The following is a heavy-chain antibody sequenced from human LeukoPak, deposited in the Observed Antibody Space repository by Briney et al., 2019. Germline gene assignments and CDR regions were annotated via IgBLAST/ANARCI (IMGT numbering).Heavy chain of an antibody. J-gene: IGHJ4*02. CDR3: AKYCCTSNFPREGFDY. V-gene: IGHV3-23*01. D-gene: IGHD2-2*01. Sequence: PGGSLRLSCAASGFTFNSYAMSWVRQAPGKGLEWVSAISGSGGSTYYADSVKGRFTISRDNSKNTLYLQMNSLRAEDTAVYFCAKYCCTSNFPREGFDYWGQGTLATVSS. CDR2: ISGSGGST. CDR1: GFTFNSYA.